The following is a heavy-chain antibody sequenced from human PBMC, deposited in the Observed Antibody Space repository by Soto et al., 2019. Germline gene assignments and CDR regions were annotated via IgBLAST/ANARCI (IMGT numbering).Heavy chain of an antibody. CDR3: ARSISVAMDF. J-gene: IGHJ4*02. CDR2: IYYSGTT. CDR1: GGSISSSSYH. Sequence: QLQLQESGPGLVKPSETLSLTCTVSGGSISSSSYHWGWIRQPPGKGLEWIGSIYYSGTTYYNPSLKSRVNIFVDKSKNQFSLKLSSVTAADTAVYYCARSISVAMDFWGQGTLVTVSS. V-gene: IGHV4-39*01. D-gene: IGHD6-19*01.